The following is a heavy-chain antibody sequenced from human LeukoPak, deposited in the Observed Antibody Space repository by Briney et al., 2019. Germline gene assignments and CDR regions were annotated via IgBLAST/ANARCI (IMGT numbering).Heavy chain of an antibody. J-gene: IGHJ4*02. D-gene: IGHD5-24*01. Sequence: SETLSLTCAVSGGSFSGYYWSWVRQPPGKGLEWIGEINHSGSTNYNPSLKSRVTISVDTSRNQFSLKLSSVTAADTAVYYCARGRDVYGLNDYWGQGTLVTGSS. V-gene: IGHV4-34*01. CDR2: INHSGST. CDR3: ARGRDVYGLNDY. CDR1: GGSFSGYY.